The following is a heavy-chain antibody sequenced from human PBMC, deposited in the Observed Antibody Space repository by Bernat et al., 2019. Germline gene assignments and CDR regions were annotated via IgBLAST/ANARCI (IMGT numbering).Heavy chain of an antibody. D-gene: IGHD1-1*01. V-gene: IGHV3-15*07. J-gene: IGHJ4*02. Sequence: EVQLVESGGGLVKPGGSLRLSCAVSDFTFSKTWMHWVRQAPGKGLEWVDRIKSKSDGEATDYAAPVKGRFTISRDDSKNTLNLQMNSLKAEDTAGYYCTAQSTTLDYWGQGTLVTVSP. CDR1: DFTFSKTW. CDR3: TAQSTTLDY. CDR2: IKSKSDGEAT.